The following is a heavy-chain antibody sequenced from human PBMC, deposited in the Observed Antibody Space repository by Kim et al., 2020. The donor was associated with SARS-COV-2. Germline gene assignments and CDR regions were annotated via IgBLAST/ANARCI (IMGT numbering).Heavy chain of an antibody. Sequence: TDYAVSVKSRITINSDTSKNQFSLQLISVTPEDTAVYYCTRRTPGRMDVWGKGTTVTVSS. D-gene: IGHD1-1*01. CDR2: T. J-gene: IGHJ6*04. V-gene: IGHV6-1*01. CDR3: TRRTPGRMDV.